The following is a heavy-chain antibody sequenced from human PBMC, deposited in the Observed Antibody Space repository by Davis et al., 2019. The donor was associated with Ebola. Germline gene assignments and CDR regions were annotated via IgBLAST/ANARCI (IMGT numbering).Heavy chain of an antibody. CDR3: ARVRAYYDSSGYLQYFDY. Sequence: PSETLSLTCAVYGGSFSGYYWSWIRQPPGKGLEWIGEINHSGSTNYNPSLKSRVTISVDTSKNQFSLKLSSVTAADTAVYYCARVRAYYDSSGYLQYFDYWGQGTLVTVSS. V-gene: IGHV4-34*01. D-gene: IGHD3-22*01. J-gene: IGHJ4*02. CDR1: GGSFSGYY. CDR2: INHSGST.